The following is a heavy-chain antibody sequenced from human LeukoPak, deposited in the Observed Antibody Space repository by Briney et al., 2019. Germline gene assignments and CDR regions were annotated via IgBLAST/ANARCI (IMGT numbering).Heavy chain of an antibody. J-gene: IGHJ4*02. CDR3: AKDTGSWYYYYFDY. CDR2: ISWNSGSI. Sequence: PGGSLRLSCAASGFTFDDYAMHWVRQAPGKGVEWVSGISWNSGSIGYADSVKGRFTISRDNAKNSLYLQMNSLRAEDTALYYCAKDTGSWYYYYFDYWGQGTLVTVSS. D-gene: IGHD6-13*01. V-gene: IGHV3-9*01. CDR1: GFTFDDYA.